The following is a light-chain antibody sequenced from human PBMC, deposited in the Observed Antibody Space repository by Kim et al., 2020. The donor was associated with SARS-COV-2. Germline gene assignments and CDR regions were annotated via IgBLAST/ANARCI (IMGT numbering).Light chain of an antibody. CDR2: AAS. V-gene: IGKV1-8*01. Sequence: GGRITSTFRASQRISSYLAWYQQKPGKAPNLLFYAASTLQSGVPSRFSGSGSGTDFTLTISCLQSEDFATYYCQQYYDYPRTFGQGTKVDIK. CDR1: QRISSY. J-gene: IGKJ1*01. CDR3: QQYYDYPRT.